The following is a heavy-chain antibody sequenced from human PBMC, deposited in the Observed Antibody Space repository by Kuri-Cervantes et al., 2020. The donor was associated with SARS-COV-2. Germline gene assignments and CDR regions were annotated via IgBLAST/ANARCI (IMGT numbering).Heavy chain of an antibody. CDR2: IYYSGST. Sequence: GSLRLSCTVSGGSISSSSYYWGWIRQPPGKGLEWIGSIYYSGSTYYNPSLKSRVTISVDTSKNQFSLKLSSVTAADTAVYYCARGLWGSPGYMDVWGKGTTVTVSS. V-gene: IGHV4-39*07. J-gene: IGHJ6*03. CDR3: ARGLWGSPGYMDV. CDR1: GGSISSSSYY. D-gene: IGHD3-16*01.